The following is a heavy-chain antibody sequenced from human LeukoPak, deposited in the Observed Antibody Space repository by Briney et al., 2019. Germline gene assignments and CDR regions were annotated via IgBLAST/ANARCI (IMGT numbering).Heavy chain of an antibody. Sequence: GGSLRLSCAASGFTFSSYAMHWVRQAPGKGLGWVAVISYDGSNKYYADSVKGRFTISRDNSKNTLYLQMNSLRAEDTAVYYCARLAGGSSGPLDYWGQGTLVTVSS. J-gene: IGHJ4*02. CDR3: ARLAGGSSGPLDY. D-gene: IGHD3-22*01. V-gene: IGHV3-30*01. CDR1: GFTFSSYA. CDR2: ISYDGSNK.